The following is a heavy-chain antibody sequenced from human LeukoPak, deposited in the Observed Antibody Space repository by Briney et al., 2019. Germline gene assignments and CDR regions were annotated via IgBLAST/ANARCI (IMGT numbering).Heavy chain of an antibody. V-gene: IGHV3-66*01. CDR1: GFTVSSNY. J-gene: IGHJ4*02. D-gene: IGHD3-9*01. Sequence: GGSLRLSCAASGFTVSSNYMSWVRQAPGKGLEWVSVIYSGGSTYYADSVKGRFTICRDNAKNSPCLQMSSLRVEDTAVYYCARGGARYLDSWGQGILVTVSS. CDR2: IYSGGST. CDR3: ARGGARYLDS.